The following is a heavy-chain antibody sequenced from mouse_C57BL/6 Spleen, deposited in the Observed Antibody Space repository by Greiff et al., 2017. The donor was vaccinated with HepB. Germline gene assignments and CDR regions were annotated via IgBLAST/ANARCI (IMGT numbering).Heavy chain of an antibody. V-gene: IGHV1-81*01. Sequence: VQLQESGAELARPGASVKLSCKASGYTFTSYGISWVKQRTGQGLEWIGEIYPRSGNTYYNEKFKGKATLTADKSSSTAYMELRSLTSEDSAVYFCARDYCGSSYEGFAYWGQGTLVTVSA. CDR2: IYPRSGNT. J-gene: IGHJ3*01. CDR1: GYTFTSYG. D-gene: IGHD1-1*01. CDR3: ARDYCGSSYEGFAY.